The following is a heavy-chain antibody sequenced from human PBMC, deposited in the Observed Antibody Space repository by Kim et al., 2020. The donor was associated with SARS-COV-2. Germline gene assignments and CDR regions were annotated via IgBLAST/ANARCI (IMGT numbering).Heavy chain of an antibody. V-gene: IGHV7-4-1*02. J-gene: IGHJ4*02. D-gene: IGHD1-1*01. CDR3: ARVSSGLDY. Sequence: GNPTYAQGFTGRFVFSLDTSVSTAYLQISSLKAEDTAVYYCARVSSGLDYWGQGTLVTVSS. CDR2: GNP.